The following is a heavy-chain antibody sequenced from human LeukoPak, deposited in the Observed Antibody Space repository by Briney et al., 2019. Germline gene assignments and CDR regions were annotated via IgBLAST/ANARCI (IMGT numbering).Heavy chain of an antibody. Sequence: GGSLRLSCAASGFTFSSYAMHWVRQAPGKGLEWVAVISYDGSNKYYADSVKGRFTISRDNSKNTLYLQMNSLRAEDTAVYYCARDYYYGSGSPLNYWGQGTLVTVSS. D-gene: IGHD3-10*01. CDR3: ARDYYYGSGSPLNY. V-gene: IGHV3-30-3*01. CDR1: GFTFSSYA. J-gene: IGHJ4*02. CDR2: ISYDGSNK.